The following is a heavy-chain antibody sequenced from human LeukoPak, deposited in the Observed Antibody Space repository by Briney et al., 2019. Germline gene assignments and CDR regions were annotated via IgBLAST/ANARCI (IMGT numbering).Heavy chain of an antibody. V-gene: IGHV3-23*01. Sequence: GGSLRFSCAASGFTFSSYAMSWVRQAPGKGLEWVSAISGSGASTYYADSVKGRFTISRDNSKNTLYLQMNSLRAEDTAVYYCAKDQYSSGWYTSSDYWGQGTLVTVSS. J-gene: IGHJ4*02. CDR1: GFTFSSYA. CDR2: ISGSGAST. CDR3: AKDQYSSGWYTSSDY. D-gene: IGHD6-19*01.